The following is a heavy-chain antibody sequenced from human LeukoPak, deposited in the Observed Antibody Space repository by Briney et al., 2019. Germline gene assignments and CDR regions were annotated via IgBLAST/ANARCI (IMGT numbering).Heavy chain of an antibody. D-gene: IGHD3-10*01. CDR3: ARATQRTTMVRGVTWFDP. J-gene: IGHJ5*02. Sequence: GGSLRLSCAASGFTFSDYYMSWIRQAPGKGLEWVSYISSSGSTIYYADSVKGRFTISRDNAKNSLYLQMNSLRAEDTAVYYRARATQRTTMVRGVTWFDPWGQGTLVTVSS. CDR1: GFTFSDYY. V-gene: IGHV3-11*04. CDR2: ISSSGSTI.